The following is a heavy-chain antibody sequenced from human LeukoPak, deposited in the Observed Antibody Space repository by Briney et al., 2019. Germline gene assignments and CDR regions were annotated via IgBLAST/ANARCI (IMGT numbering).Heavy chain of an antibody. D-gene: IGHD3-10*01. V-gene: IGHV3-20*04. Sequence: PGGSLRLSCAASGFTFSSYDMSWVRQSPGKGLEWVSGINWNGDRTGYADSVKGRFTISRDNAKKSLYLQMNSLRAEDTALYYCARRDYYGSGSPDFWGQGTLVTVSS. CDR3: ARRDYYGSGSPDF. CDR2: INWNGDRT. CDR1: GFTFSSYD. J-gene: IGHJ4*02.